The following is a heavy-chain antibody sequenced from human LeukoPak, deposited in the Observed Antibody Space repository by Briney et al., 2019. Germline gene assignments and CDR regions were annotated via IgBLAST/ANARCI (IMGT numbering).Heavy chain of an antibody. Sequence: PGGSLRLSCAASGFTLRSFAMNWVRQAPGKGLEWLSYISSSSSAIYYADSMKGRFTISRDNAKNSLYLQMNSLRAEDTAVYYCARDPRTDHGFDIWGQGTLVTISS. J-gene: IGHJ3*02. CDR2: ISSSSSAI. D-gene: IGHD1-1*01. CDR1: GFTLRSFA. CDR3: ARDPRTDHGFDI. V-gene: IGHV3-48*04.